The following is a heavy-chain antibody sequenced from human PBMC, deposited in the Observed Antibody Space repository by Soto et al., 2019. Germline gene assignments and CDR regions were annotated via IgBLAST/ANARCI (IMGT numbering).Heavy chain of an antibody. V-gene: IGHV4-39*01. Sequence: QLQLQESGPGVVKPSETLSLTCTVSGGSMNSDNDYWGWIRQPPGKGLEWIGTVYFGGHPYYNPSLESRVTISLDRSKNQFFLRLSSVTAADTAVYFCAMRRGYSYGQRFDNWGQGTLVAVSS. CDR1: GGSMNSDNDY. D-gene: IGHD5-18*01. CDR3: AMRRGYSYGQRFDN. CDR2: VYFGGHP. J-gene: IGHJ4*02.